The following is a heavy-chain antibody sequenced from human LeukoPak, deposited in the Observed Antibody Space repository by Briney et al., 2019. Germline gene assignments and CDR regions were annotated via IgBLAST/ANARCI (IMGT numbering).Heavy chain of an antibody. CDR1: GFTFSSYG. CDR2: ISYDGSNK. D-gene: IGHD3-16*01. J-gene: IGHJ4*02. V-gene: IGHV3-33*05. CDR3: TKDTRGWREITGPYYFDY. Sequence: GGSLRLSCAASGFTFSSYGMHWVRQAPGKGLEWVAVISYDGSNKYYADSVKGRFTISRDNSKNTLYLQMSSLRAEDTAVYYCTKDTRGWREITGPYYFDYWGQGTLVTVSS.